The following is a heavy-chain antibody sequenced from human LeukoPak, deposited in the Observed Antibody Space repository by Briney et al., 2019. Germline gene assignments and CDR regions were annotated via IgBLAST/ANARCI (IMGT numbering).Heavy chain of an antibody. Sequence: PSETLSLTCTVSGGSISSSSYYWGWIRQPPGKGLEWIGYIYYSGSTNYNPSLKSRVTISVDTSKNQFSLKLSSVTAADTAVYYCARGSDWNYYGYDYWGQGTLVTVSS. J-gene: IGHJ4*02. CDR2: IYYSGST. CDR3: ARGSDWNYYGYDY. V-gene: IGHV4-61*05. CDR1: GGSISSSSYY. D-gene: IGHD1-7*01.